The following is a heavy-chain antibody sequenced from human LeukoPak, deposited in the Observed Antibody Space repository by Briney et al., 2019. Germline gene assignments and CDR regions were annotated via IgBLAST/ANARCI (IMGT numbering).Heavy chain of an antibody. CDR3: ARGGDFSNL. CDR1: GGSLSGNY. Sequence: PSETLSLTCAVYGGSLSGNYWTCIRQAPGKGLEWIGEIDHSGYTTYNPSLKSRLTISLDRSKNQFSLKLSSVTAADTAVYFCARGGDFSNLWGQGTLVTVSS. D-gene: IGHD4-11*01. V-gene: IGHV4-34*01. J-gene: IGHJ4*02. CDR2: IDHSGYT.